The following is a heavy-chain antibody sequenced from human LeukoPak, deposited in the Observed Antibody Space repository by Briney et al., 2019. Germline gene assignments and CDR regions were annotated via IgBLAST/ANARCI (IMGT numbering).Heavy chain of an antibody. D-gene: IGHD2-15*01. CDR3: ARVDGSCSGGSCPSGNWFDP. CDR1: GGSISSGSYY. J-gene: IGHJ5*02. V-gene: IGHV4-61*02. CDR2: IYTSGST. Sequence: PSETLSLTCSVSGGSISSGSYYWSWIRQPAGKGLEWIGRIYTSGSTTYNPSLKSRVTIPFGSSKNQFSLKLSSVTAADTAVYYCARVDGSCSGGSCPSGNWFDPWGQGTLVTVSS.